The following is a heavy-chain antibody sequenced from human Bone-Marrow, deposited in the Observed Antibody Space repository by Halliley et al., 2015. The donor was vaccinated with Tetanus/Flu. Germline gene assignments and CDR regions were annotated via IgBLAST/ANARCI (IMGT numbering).Heavy chain of an antibody. CDR3: ARDSDYGRGCHY. CDR2: ITGSGRET. V-gene: IGHV3-23*01. J-gene: IGHJ4*02. CDR1: GSRFSSFA. D-gene: IGHD4-17*01. Sequence: SLRLSCGGSGSRFSSFAMSWVRQAPGKGLEWVTAITGSGRETFYADSVKGRFTISRDNSKNMLYLQMSSLGAEDTAVYYCARDSDYGRGCHYWGQGTLVTVSS.